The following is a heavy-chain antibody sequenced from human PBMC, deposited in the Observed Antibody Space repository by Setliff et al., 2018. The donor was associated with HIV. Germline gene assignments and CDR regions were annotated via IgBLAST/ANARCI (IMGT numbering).Heavy chain of an antibody. J-gene: IGHJ6*02. D-gene: IGHD6-19*01. CDR1: GYTFTSYD. V-gene: IGHV1-8*01. Sequence: ASVKVSCKASGYTFTSYDINWVRQATGQGLEWMGWMNPNSGNTAYAQKLQGRVTMTRNTSITTAYMELSSLRSEDTAVYYCARSLNRIAVAAVWGQGTTVTVSS. CDR2: MNPNSGNT. CDR3: ARSLNRIAVAAV.